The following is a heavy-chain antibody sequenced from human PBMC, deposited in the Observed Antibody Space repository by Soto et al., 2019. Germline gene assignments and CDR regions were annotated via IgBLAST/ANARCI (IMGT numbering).Heavy chain of an antibody. CDR1: GFTFSSYA. V-gene: IGHV3-30-3*01. J-gene: IGHJ4*02. D-gene: IGHD6-13*01. CDR3: ARGSSSSTGGY. Sequence: QVQLVESGGGVVQPGRSLRLSCAASGFTFSSYAMHWVRQAPGKGLEWVAVISYDGSNKYYADSVKGRFTISRDNSKNPLYLQMNSLRAEDTAVYYCARGSSSSTGGYWGQGPLVTVSS. CDR2: ISYDGSNK.